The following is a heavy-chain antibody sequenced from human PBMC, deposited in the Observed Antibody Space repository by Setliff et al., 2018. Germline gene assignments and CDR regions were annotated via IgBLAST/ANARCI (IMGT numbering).Heavy chain of an antibody. J-gene: IGHJ5*02. CDR2: VYTSGST. Sequence: SETLSLTCTVSGDSISNDTYYWSWIRQPAGKGLEWIGRVYTSGSTNYNPSLNSRVTISLDTSKNQFSLKLISVTAADTAVYYCARAGPTVTFFRVLVISWWDPWGQGSLVTVSS. CDR1: GDSISNDTYY. V-gene: IGHV4-61*02. D-gene: IGHD3-3*01. CDR3: ARAGPTVTFFRVLVISWWDP.